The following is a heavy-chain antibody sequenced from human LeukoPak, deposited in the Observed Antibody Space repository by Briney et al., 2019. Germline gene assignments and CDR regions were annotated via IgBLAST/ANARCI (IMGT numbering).Heavy chain of an antibody. CDR1: GYTFTSYY. J-gene: IGHJ4*02. CDR3: ARVPSQWLVRGRGTFDY. Sequence: ASVKVSCKASGYTFTSYYMRWVRQAPGQGLEWMGIINPSGGSTSYAQKFQGRVTMTRDTSTSTVYMELSSLRSEDTAVYYCARVPSQWLVRGRGTFDYWGQGTLVTVSS. CDR2: INPSGGST. V-gene: IGHV1-46*01. D-gene: IGHD6-19*01.